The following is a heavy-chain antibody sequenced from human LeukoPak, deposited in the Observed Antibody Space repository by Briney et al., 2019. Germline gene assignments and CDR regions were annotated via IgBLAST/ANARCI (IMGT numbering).Heavy chain of an antibody. CDR2: IYYTGST. D-gene: IGHD3-10*01. J-gene: IGHJ4*02. V-gene: IGHV4-59*01. Sequence: SETLSLTCSISGGSLSSYYWSWVRQPPGKGLEWIAYIYYTGSTNYNPSLKSRVTISIDTSKNQFSLKLSSVTAADTAVYYCATSRAFRGAYYFDHWGQGTLVTVSS. CDR1: GGSLSSYY. CDR3: ATSRAFRGAYYFDH.